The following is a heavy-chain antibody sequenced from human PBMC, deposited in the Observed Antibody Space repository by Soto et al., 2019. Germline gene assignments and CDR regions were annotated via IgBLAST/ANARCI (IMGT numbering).Heavy chain of an antibody. CDR3: AKDRYCSSLSCSSLDS. CDR1: KFTFDNYA. Sequence: EVHLLESGGGLVQPGGSLRLSCVASKFTFDNYAMTWVRQAPGKGLEWVAAISGRIGNTYYADSVKGRFTISRDNSKKTLSLHMDSLRAEDTAVYYCAKDRYCSSLSCSSLDSWGQGTLVTVSS. J-gene: IGHJ4*02. CDR2: ISGRIGNT. V-gene: IGHV3-23*01. D-gene: IGHD2-2*01.